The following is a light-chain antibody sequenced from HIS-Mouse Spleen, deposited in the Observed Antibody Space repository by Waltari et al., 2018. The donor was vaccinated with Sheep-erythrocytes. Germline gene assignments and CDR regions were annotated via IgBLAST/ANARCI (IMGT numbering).Light chain of an antibody. CDR2: GKN. CDR1: STRRYI. CDR3: NSRDSSGNHLV. J-gene: IGLJ2*01. V-gene: IGLV3-19*01. Sequence: SSELTQDPAVSVALGPTVRLTCQVDSTRRYIAMRYQQKPGQTPVLVNYGKNNRPSGIPDRFSGSSSGNTASLTITGAQAEDEADYYCNSRDSSGNHLVFGGGTKLTVL.